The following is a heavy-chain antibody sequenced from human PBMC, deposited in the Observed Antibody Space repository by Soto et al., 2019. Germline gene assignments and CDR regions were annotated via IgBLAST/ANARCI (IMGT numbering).Heavy chain of an antibody. J-gene: IGHJ5*02. Sequence: QVQLQQSGPGLVKPSQTLSLTCAISGDSVSSSSAAWNWIRQSPSRGLEWLGRTYYRSKWYTEYEVCVKSRLTINPDTSKNQFSLQHNSVTPEDTAVYYCTREDPAVTLNITLFSWFDPWGQGTLVTVSS. CDR2: TYYRSKWYT. D-gene: IGHD2-15*01. CDR1: GDSVSSSSAA. CDR3: TREDPAVTLNITLFSWFDP. V-gene: IGHV6-1*01.